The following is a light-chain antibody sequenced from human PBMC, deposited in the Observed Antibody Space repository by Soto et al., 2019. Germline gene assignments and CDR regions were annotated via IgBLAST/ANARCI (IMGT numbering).Light chain of an antibody. CDR3: QQSYSTLLS. CDR1: QSISSY. CDR2: AAF. J-gene: IGKJ4*01. V-gene: IGKV1-39*01. Sequence: DIPMTQSPSSLSASVGDGVTITCRASQSISSYLNWYQQRPGKDPKLLIYAAFSLQSGVPSRFSGSGSGTDFSLTITSLQPEDVATYCCQQSYSTLLSFGGGTKVEIK.